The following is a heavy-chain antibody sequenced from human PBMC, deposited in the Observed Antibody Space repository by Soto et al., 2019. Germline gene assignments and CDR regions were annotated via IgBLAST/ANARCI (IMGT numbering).Heavy chain of an antibody. V-gene: IGHV4-4*02. CDR1: GGSISSSNW. D-gene: IGHD6-19*01. Sequence: SETLSLTCAVSGGSISSSNWWSWVRQPPGKGLEWIGEIYHSGSTNYNPSLKSRVTISVDKSKNQFSLKLSSVTAADTAVYYCAREGSSGWYRGFYFDYWGQGTLVTVSS. CDR2: IYHSGST. J-gene: IGHJ4*02. CDR3: AREGSSGWYRGFYFDY.